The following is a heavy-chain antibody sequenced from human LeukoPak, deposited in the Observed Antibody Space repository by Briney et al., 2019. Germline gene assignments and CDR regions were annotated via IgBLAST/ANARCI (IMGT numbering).Heavy chain of an antibody. V-gene: IGHV5-51*01. CDR2: IYPGDSDT. CDR3: ARQEVTGTPGNYYYGMDV. J-gene: IGHJ6*02. Sequence: GESLKISCKGSGYSFTSYWIGWVRQMPGKGLEWMGIIYPGDSDTRYSPSFQGQVTISADKSISTAYLQWSSLKASDTAMYYCARQEVTGTPGNYYYGMDVWGQGTTVTVSS. CDR1: GYSFTSYW. D-gene: IGHD1-20*01.